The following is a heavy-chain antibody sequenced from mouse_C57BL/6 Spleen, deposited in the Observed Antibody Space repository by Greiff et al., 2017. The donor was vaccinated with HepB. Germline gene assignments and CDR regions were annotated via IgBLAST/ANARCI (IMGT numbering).Heavy chain of an antibody. D-gene: IGHD2-5*01. CDR1: GFTFSSYA. V-gene: IGHV5-4*03. J-gene: IGHJ2*01. CDR2: ISDGGSYT. Sequence: EVKLQESGGGLVKPGGSLKLSCAASGFTFSSYAMSWVRQTPEKRLEWVATISDGGSYTYYPDNVKGRFTISRDNAKNNLYLQMSHLKSEDTAMYYCARGIVTYFDYWGQGTTLTVSS. CDR3: ARGIVTYFDY.